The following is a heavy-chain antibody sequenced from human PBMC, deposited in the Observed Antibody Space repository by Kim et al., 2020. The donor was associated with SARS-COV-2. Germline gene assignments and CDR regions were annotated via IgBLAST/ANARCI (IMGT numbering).Heavy chain of an antibody. Sequence: YADSVKGRFTISRDNSKNTLYLQMNSLRAEDTVVYYCSGSGSYFPTYFDYWGQGTLVTVSS. V-gene: IGHV3-23*01. J-gene: IGHJ4*02. CDR3: SGSGSYFPTYFDY. D-gene: IGHD3-10*01.